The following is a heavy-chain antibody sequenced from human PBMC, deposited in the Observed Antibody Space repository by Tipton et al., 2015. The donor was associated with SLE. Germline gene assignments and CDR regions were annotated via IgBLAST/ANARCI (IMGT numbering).Heavy chain of an antibody. Sequence: EASGFTFSSYGMHWVRQAPGKGLEWVAVIWYDGSNKYYADSVKGRFTISRDNSKNTLYLQMNSLRAEDTAVYYCARGGERTAGWFDPWGQGTLVTVSS. CDR1: GFTFSSYG. J-gene: IGHJ5*02. CDR2: IWYDGSNK. CDR3: ARGGERTAGWFDP. V-gene: IGHV3-33*08. D-gene: IGHD3-10*01.